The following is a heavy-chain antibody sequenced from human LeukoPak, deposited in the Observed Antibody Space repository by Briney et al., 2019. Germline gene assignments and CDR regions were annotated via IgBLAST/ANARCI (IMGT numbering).Heavy chain of an antibody. CDR1: GYTFTNYG. CDR3: ARVYCSSTSCYTREDWFDP. J-gene: IGHJ5*02. V-gene: IGHV1-18*01. Sequence: ASVKVSCKASGYTFTNYGNTWVRQAPGQGLEWMGWISGYQGSTKYAQNFQGRVTMTIDTSTSTAYMGLSSLRSEDTAVYYCARVYCSSTSCYTREDWFDPWGQGTLVTVSS. D-gene: IGHD2-2*02. CDR2: ISGYQGST.